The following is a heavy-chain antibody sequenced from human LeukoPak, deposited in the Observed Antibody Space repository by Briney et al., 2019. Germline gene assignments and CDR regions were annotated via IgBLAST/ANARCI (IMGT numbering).Heavy chain of an antibody. D-gene: IGHD3-10*01. CDR3: VLLSLTPG. V-gene: IGHV3-74*01. CDR2: ISYDGINT. Sequence: GGSLRLSCAASGFTFSTYWMHWVRQAPGKGLVWVSRISYDGINTNYADSVKGRFTISRDNAKNTLYLQMNSLRAEDTAVYYCVLLSLTPGWGQGTLVTVSS. J-gene: IGHJ4*02. CDR1: GFTFSTYW.